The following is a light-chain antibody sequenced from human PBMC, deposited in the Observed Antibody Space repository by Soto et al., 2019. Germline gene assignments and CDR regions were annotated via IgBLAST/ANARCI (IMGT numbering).Light chain of an antibody. CDR3: SSYTSSTTNV. CDR2: EVN. V-gene: IGLV2-14*01. CDR1: SSDIGGYNY. J-gene: IGLJ1*01. Sequence: QSVLTQPASVSGSPGQSITISCTGTSSDIGGYNYVSWYQQHPGKAPKVIIYEVNNRPSGVSNRFSGSKSGNTASLTISGLQAEDEADYYCSSYTSSTTNVFGTGTKLTVL.